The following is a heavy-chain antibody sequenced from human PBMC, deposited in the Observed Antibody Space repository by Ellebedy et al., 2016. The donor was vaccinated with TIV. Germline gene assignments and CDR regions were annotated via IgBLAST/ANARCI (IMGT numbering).Heavy chain of an antibody. CDR2: IYYSGST. D-gene: IGHD3-22*01. CDR3: ARDRLHYESSSYYRYFDL. J-gene: IGHJ2*01. CDR1: SGSVSSGRHY. V-gene: IGHV4-61*01. Sequence: SETLSLTXTVSSGSVSSGRHYLSWIRQPPGKGLEWIGYIYYSGSTNYNPSLKSRITISVDTSKNQFSLKLNSVTAADTAVYYCARDRLHYESSSYYRYFDLWGRGTLVTVSS.